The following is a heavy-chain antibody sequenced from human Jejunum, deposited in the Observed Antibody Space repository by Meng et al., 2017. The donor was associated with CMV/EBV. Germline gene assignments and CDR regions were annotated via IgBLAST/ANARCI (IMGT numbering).Heavy chain of an antibody. D-gene: IGHD2-2*01. CDR2: ISDVSRYI. CDR1: FHTYS. J-gene: IGHJ3*02. Sequence: FHTYSMNWVRQAPGKGLEWVSSISDVSRYIYYADSVKGRFTISRDDSKGIAYLQMNSLKTEDTAVYYCTRRTWGAFVVVPSALDIWGQGTMVTVSS. V-gene: IGHV3-21*03. CDR3: TRRTWGAFVVVPSALDI.